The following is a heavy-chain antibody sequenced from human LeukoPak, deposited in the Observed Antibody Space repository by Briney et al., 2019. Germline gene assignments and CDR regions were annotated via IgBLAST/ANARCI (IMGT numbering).Heavy chain of an antibody. V-gene: IGHV4-30-4*01. Sequence: SQTLSLTCTVSGGSISSGDYYWSWIRQPPGKGLEWIGYIYYSGSSYYNPSLKSRVTMSVDTSKNQFSLKMSSVTAADTAVYYCASNYGSGSYHYFDYWGQGTLVTVSS. CDR3: ASNYGSGSYHYFDY. D-gene: IGHD3-10*01. CDR1: GGSISSGDYY. J-gene: IGHJ4*02. CDR2: IYYSGSS.